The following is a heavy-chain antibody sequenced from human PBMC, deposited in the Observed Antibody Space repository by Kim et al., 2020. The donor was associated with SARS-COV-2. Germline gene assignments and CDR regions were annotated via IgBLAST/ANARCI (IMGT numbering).Heavy chain of an antibody. J-gene: IGHJ4*02. D-gene: IGHD2-2*02. V-gene: IGHV4-34*01. CDR1: GGSFSGYY. CDR3: ARGGPAAINRAFDY. Sequence: SETLSLTCAVYGGSFSGYYWSWIRQPPGKGLEWIGEINHSGSTNYNPSLKSRVTISVDTSKNQFSLKLSSVTAADTAVYYCARGGPAAINRAFDYWGQGTLVTVSS. CDR2: INHSGST.